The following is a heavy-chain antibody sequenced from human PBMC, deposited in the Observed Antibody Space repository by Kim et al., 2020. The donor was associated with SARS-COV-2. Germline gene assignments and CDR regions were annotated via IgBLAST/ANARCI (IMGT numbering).Heavy chain of an antibody. CDR2: IKEDGSEK. CDR3: AIDIPAESSGWTPAFDY. V-gene: IGHV3-7*01. CDR1: GFTFSRYW. D-gene: IGHD6-25*01. J-gene: IGHJ4*01. Sequence: GGSLRLSCAASGFTFSRYWMTWVRQAPGRGLEWVANIKEDGSEKNHVDSVKGRFTISRDNAKNSLHLQMNSLRAEDTAIYYCAIDIPAESSGWTPAFDY.